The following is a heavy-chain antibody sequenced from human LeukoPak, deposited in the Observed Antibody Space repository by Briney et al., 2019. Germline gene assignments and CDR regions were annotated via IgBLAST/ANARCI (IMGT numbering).Heavy chain of an antibody. D-gene: IGHD3-3*01. J-gene: IGHJ6*03. CDR3: ASWVGTWSGYYNYYYYYMDV. CDR1: GGTFSSYA. Sequence: ASVKVSCKASGGTFSSYAISWVRQAPGQGLEWMGGIIPIFGTANYAQKFQGRVTITTDESTSTAYMELSSLRSEDTAVHYCASWVGTWSGYYNYYYYYMDVWGKGTTVTVSS. CDR2: IIPIFGTA. V-gene: IGHV1-69*05.